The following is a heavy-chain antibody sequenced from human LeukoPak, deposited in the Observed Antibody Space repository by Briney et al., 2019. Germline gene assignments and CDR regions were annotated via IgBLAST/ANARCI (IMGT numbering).Heavy chain of an antibody. J-gene: IGHJ4*02. CDR3: ARDSSYSGYGYFDY. CDR1: GGSFSGYY. D-gene: IGHD5-12*01. CDR2: INHSGST. Sequence: SETLSLTCTVYGGSFSGYYWSWIRQPPGKGLEWIGEINHSGSTNYNPSLKSRVTISVDTSKNQFSLKLSSVTAADTAVYYCARDSSYSGYGYFDYWGQGTLVTVSS. V-gene: IGHV4-34*01.